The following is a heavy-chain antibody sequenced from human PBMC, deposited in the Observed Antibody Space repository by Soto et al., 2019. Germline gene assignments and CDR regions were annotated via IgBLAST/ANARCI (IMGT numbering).Heavy chain of an antibody. CDR2: IIPIFGTA. Sequence: QVQLVQSGAEVKKPGSSVKVSCKASGGTFSSYAISWVRQAPGQGLEWMGGIIPIFGTANYAQKFQGRVTLTADESTSTAYMERSSLRSEATAVYYFARAPSSNYYDSSGYFSWYFDLWGRGTLVTVSS. CDR3: ARAPSSNYYDSSGYFSWYFDL. V-gene: IGHV1-69*01. D-gene: IGHD3-22*01. CDR1: GGTFSSYA. J-gene: IGHJ2*01.